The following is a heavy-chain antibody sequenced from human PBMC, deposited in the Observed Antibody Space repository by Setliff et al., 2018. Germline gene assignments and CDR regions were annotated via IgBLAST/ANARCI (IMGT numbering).Heavy chain of an antibody. CDR1: GGSINNYY. CDR3: ARGITSGDYWGQRFFYLDV. CDR2: VYSNVGT. Sequence: LSLTCTVSGGSINNYYWSWIRQPAGKGLEWIGRVYSNVGTNFNPSLKSRVTMSVDASKNQISLKLMSVTAADTAVYYCARGITSGDYWGQRFFYLDVWGRGTTVTVSS. D-gene: IGHD2-21*01. J-gene: IGHJ6*03. V-gene: IGHV4-4*07.